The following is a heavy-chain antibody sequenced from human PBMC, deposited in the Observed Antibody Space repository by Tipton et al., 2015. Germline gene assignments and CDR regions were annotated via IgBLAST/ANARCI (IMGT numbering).Heavy chain of an antibody. Sequence: RSLRLSCATSGFKFENYAMHWVRQAPGKGLEWVASISWNGLSIVYAASVKGRFTISRDDAKGSLYLQMNSLRSEDTALYYCTKDLMATGGDALNHWGQGTLVTVSS. CDR1: GFKFENYA. J-gene: IGHJ5*02. CDR3: TKDLMATGGDALNH. CDR2: ISWNGLSI. V-gene: IGHV3-9*01. D-gene: IGHD2-21*02.